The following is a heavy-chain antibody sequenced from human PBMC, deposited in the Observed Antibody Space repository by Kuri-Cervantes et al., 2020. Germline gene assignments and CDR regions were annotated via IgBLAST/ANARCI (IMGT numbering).Heavy chain of an antibody. J-gene: IGHJ6*03. CDR3: ARTESLVEATYMDV. V-gene: IGHV3-69-1*01. Sequence: GESLKISCAASGFTFSDYTMNWGRQAPGKGLEWVSSISRSNNIYYADSVKGRFTIYRDNAKNSLYLQMNSLRAEDTAVYYCARTESLVEATYMDVWGKGTTVTVSS. D-gene: IGHD1-26*01. CDR2: ISRSNNI. CDR1: GFTFSDYT.